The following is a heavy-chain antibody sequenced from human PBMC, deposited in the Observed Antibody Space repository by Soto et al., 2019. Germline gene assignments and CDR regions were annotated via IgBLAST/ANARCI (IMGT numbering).Heavy chain of an antibody. Sequence: ASVKVSCKASGYTFTSYAMHWVRQAPGQRLEWMGWINAGNGNTKYSQKFQGRVTITRDTSASTAYMELSSLRSEDTAVYYCAREFVFWSGHGDYYYYMDVWGKGTTVTVSS. V-gene: IGHV1-3*01. CDR3: AREFVFWSGHGDYYYYMDV. CDR2: INAGNGNT. J-gene: IGHJ6*03. CDR1: GYTFTSYA. D-gene: IGHD3-3*01.